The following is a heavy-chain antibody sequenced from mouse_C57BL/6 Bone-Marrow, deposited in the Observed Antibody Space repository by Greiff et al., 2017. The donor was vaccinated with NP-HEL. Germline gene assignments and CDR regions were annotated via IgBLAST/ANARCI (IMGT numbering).Heavy chain of an antibody. D-gene: IGHD2-4*01. J-gene: IGHJ4*01. CDR2: INPNNGGT. CDR3: ARATDYDCDGARDF. V-gene: IGHV1-26*01. CDR1: GYTFTDYY. Sequence: VQLKESGPELVKPGASVKISCKASGYTFTDYYMNWVKQSHGKSLEWIGDINPNNGGTSYNQKFKGKATLTVDKSSSTAYMELRSLTSEDSAVYDCARATDYDCDGARDFWGRGTAATVTA.